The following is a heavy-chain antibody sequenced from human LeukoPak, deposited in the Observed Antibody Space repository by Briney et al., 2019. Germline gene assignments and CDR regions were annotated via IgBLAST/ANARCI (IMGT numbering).Heavy chain of an antibody. CDR2: ISAYDGNT. Sequence: ASVTVSCKASGYTFTSYGISWVRQAPGQGLEWMGWISAYDGNTNYAQKLQGRVTMTTDTSTSTAYMELRSLRSDDTAVYYCARLPAKWFGELTDAFDIWGQGTMVTVSS. V-gene: IGHV1-18*04. J-gene: IGHJ3*02. CDR3: ARLPAKWFGELTDAFDI. D-gene: IGHD3-10*01. CDR1: GYTFTSYG.